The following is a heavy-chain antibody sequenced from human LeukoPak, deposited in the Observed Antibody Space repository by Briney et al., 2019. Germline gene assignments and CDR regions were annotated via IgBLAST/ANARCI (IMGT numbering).Heavy chain of an antibody. J-gene: IGHJ6*03. V-gene: IGHV1-46*01. D-gene: IGHD6-13*01. Sequence: ASVKVSCKASGYTFTSYYMHWVRQAPGQGLEWMGIINPSGGSTSYAQKFQGRVTMTRDTSTSTVYMELSSLRSVDTAVYYCARDGSSSWYRPDYYYYMDVWGKGTTVTVSS. CDR3: ARDGSSSWYRPDYYYYMDV. CDR2: INPSGGST. CDR1: GYTFTSYY.